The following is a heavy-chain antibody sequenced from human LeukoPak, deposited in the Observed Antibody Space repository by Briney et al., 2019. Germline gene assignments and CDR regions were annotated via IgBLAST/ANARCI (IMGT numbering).Heavy chain of an antibody. CDR1: GFTFSSYE. CDR2: ITSGGSTI. Sequence: GGSLRLSCAASGFTFSSYEMNWVRQAPGRGLEWLSYITSGGSTIYYADSVKGRFTISRDNAKNSLYLQMNSLRAGDTAVYYCARSSYFDYWGRGTLVAVSS. J-gene: IGHJ4*02. CDR3: ARSSYFDY. D-gene: IGHD1-26*01. V-gene: IGHV3-48*03.